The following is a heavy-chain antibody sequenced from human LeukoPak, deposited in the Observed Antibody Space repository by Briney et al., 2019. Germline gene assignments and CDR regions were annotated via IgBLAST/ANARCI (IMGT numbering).Heavy chain of an antibody. V-gene: IGHV3-21*01. Sequence: PGGSLRLSCAASGFTFSSYSMNWVRQAPGKGLEWVSSISSSSSYIYYADSVKGRFTISRDNAKNSLYLQMNSLRAEDTAVYYCARDRRGVGGWYGGHFDYWGQGTLVTVSS. CDR2: ISSSSSYI. J-gene: IGHJ4*02. CDR3: ARDRRGVGGWYGGHFDY. D-gene: IGHD6-19*01. CDR1: GFTFSSYS.